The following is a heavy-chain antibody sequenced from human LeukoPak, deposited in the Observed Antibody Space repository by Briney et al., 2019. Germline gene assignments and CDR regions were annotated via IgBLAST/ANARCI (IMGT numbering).Heavy chain of an antibody. Sequence: SGTLSLTCGVSGGSIDITNYWSWIRQPPGKGLEWIGEINHSGSTNYNPSLKSRVTISVDTSKNQFSLKLSSVTAADTAVYYCARATRIVVVPAATPFDYWGQGTLVTVSS. J-gene: IGHJ4*02. CDR1: GGSIDITNY. V-gene: IGHV4-4*02. CDR2: INHSGST. CDR3: ARATRIVVVPAATPFDY. D-gene: IGHD2-2*01.